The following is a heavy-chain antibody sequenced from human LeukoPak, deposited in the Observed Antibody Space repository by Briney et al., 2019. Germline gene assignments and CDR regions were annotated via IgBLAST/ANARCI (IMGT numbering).Heavy chain of an antibody. CDR1: GGSISSYY. V-gene: IGHV4-4*07. CDR2: IYTSGST. J-gene: IGHJ3*02. D-gene: IGHD4-23*01. CDR3: ARHTVVYDAFDI. Sequence: SETLSLTCTVSGGSISSYYWGWIRQPAGKGLEWIGRIYTSGSTNYNPSLKSRVTMSVDTSKNQFSLKLSSVTAADTAVYYCARHTVVYDAFDIWGQGTMVTVSS.